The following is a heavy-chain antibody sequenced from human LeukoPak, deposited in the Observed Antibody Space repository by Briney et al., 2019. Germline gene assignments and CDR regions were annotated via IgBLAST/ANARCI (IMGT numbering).Heavy chain of an antibody. Sequence: GESLKISCKGSGYSFTDYWIGWVRQMPGKGLEWVGLIYPGESDIRYSPSFQGQVTISADKSISTAYLQWSSLKASDTAMYYCARVRGAYCSGGGCYPDYWGQGTLVTVSS. V-gene: IGHV5-51*01. J-gene: IGHJ4*02. D-gene: IGHD2-15*01. CDR3: ARVRGAYCSGGGCYPDY. CDR1: GYSFTDYW. CDR2: IYPGESDI.